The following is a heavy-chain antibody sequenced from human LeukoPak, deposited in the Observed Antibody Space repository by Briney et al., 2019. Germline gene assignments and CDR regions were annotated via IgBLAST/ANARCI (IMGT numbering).Heavy chain of an antibody. V-gene: IGHV4-30-4*08. CDR1: GGSISSGDYY. Sequence: SETLSLTCTVSGGSISSGDYYWSWIRQPPGKGLEWIGYIYYSGSTYYNPSLKSRVTISVDTSKNQFSLKLSSVTAADTAVYHCARVTTVTTSSFDYWGQGTLVTVSS. J-gene: IGHJ4*02. CDR3: ARVTTVTTSSFDY. CDR2: IYYSGST. D-gene: IGHD4-17*01.